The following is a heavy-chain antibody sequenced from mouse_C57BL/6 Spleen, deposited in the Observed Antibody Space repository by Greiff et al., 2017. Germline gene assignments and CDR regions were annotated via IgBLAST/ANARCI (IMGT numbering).Heavy chain of an antibody. CDR2: IDPSDSYT. V-gene: IGHV1-69*01. D-gene: IGHD1-1*01. Sequence: QVQLKESGAELVMPGASVKLSCKASGYTFTSYWMHWVKQRPGQGLEWIGEIDPSDSYTIYNQKFKGKSTLTVDKSSSTAYMQLSSLTSEDSAVYYCAKPNYDGSSWYFDVWGTGTTVTVSS. CDR3: AKPNYDGSSWYFDV. CDR1: GYTFTSYW. J-gene: IGHJ1*03.